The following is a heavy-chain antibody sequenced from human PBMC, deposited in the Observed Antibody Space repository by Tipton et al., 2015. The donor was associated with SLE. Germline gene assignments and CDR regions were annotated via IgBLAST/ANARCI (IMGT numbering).Heavy chain of an antibody. D-gene: IGHD6-13*01. J-gene: IGHJ4*02. V-gene: IGHV3-73*01. CDR3: AKDSLDSSSWFSDY. CDR2: IRNKANNYAT. Sequence: SLRLSCAASGFTFSGSAMHWVRQASGKGLEWIGRIRNKANNYATSYAASVKDRFSISRDDSKNTAYLQMNCLRAEDTALYYCAKDSLDSSSWFSDYWGQGTLVTVSS. CDR1: GFTFSGSA.